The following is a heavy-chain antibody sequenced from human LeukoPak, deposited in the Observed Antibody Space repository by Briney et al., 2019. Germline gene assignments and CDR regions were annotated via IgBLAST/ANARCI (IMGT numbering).Heavy chain of an antibody. CDR1: GYTFTSYY. CDR2: INPSGGST. Sequence: ASVKVSCKASGYTFTSYYMHWVRQAPGQGLEWMGIINPSGGSTSYAQKFQGRATMTRDMSTSTVYMELSSLRSEDTAVYYCAREKAGTYYFDYWGQGTLVTVSS. D-gene: IGHD6-19*01. CDR3: AREKAGTYYFDY. V-gene: IGHV1-46*01. J-gene: IGHJ4*02.